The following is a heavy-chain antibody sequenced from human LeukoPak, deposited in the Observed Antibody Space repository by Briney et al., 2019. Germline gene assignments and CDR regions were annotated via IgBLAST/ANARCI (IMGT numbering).Heavy chain of an antibody. Sequence: GGSLRLSCAAPGFSFSSNWMGWVRQAPGKGLEWVSVIYSGGSTYYADSVKGRFTISRDNSKNTLYLQMNSLRAEDTAVYYCARFEADYGFFDYWGQGTLVTVSS. CDR2: IYSGGST. CDR3: ARFEADYGFFDY. V-gene: IGHV3-53*01. J-gene: IGHJ4*02. D-gene: IGHD4-17*01. CDR1: GFSFSSNW.